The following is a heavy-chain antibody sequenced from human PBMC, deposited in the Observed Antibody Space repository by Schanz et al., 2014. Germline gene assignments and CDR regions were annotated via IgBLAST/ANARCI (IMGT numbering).Heavy chain of an antibody. CDR2: IHHSGSI. D-gene: IGHD3-3*02. J-gene: IGHJ6*02. V-gene: IGHV4-34*01. CDR3: ARHLVNAYGMDV. CDR1: GGSFSGYW. Sequence: QVQLQQWGAGLLKPSETLSLTCAFSGGSFSGYWWTWVRQSPGKGLQWIGEIHHSGSIIYNPSLRSGVTISMDTSKNQFFLKVTSVTAADTAVYYCARHLVNAYGMDVWGQGTLVTVSS.